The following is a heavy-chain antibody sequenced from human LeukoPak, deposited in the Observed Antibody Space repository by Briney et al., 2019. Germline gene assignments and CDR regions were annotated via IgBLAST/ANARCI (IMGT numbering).Heavy chain of an antibody. Sequence: SETLSLTCAVYGGSFSVYYWSWIRQPPGKGLEWIGEINHSGSTNYNPSLKSRVTISVDTSKNQFSLKLSSVTAADTAVYYCARGPREQPHNFDYWGQGTLVTVSS. CDR2: INHSGST. CDR1: GGSFSVYY. J-gene: IGHJ4*02. CDR3: ARGPREQPHNFDY. V-gene: IGHV4-34*01. D-gene: IGHD1-26*01.